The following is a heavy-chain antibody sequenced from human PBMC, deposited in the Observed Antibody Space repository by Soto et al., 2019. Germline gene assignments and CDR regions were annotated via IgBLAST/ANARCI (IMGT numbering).Heavy chain of an antibody. CDR3: AIPPGDTGDYYYGMDV. V-gene: IGHV5-51*01. D-gene: IGHD5-18*01. Sequence: GESLKISCKGSGYSFTSYWIGWVRQMPGKGLEWMGIIYPGDSDTRYSPSFQGQVTISADKSISTAYLQWSSLKASDTAMYYCAIPPGDTGDYYYGMDVWGQGTTVTVSS. CDR2: IYPGDSDT. J-gene: IGHJ6*02. CDR1: GYSFTSYW.